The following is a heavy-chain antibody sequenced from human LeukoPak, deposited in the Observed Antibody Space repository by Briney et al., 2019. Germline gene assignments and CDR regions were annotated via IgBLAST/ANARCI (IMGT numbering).Heavy chain of an antibody. V-gene: IGHV4-34*01. CDR3: ARRPPSYYGSGSYYKGGFDY. D-gene: IGHD3-10*01. J-gene: IGHJ4*02. CDR2: INHSGTT. Sequence: SETLSLTCTVSSGSISGYYWSWIRQPPGKGLEWIGEINHSGTTNYNPSLKSRVTISVDTSKNQFSLKLSSVTAADTAVYYCARRPPSYYGSGSYYKGGFDYWGQGTLVTVSS. CDR1: SGSISGYY.